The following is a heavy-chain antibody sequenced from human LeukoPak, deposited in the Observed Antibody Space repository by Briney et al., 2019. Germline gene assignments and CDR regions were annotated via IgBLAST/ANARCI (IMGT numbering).Heavy chain of an antibody. D-gene: IGHD7-27*01. V-gene: IGHV3-7*01. Sequence: GGSLRLSCAASGFIFRNYWMTGVRQAPGKGLEWVANIIQDGSDRYYVDSVKGRFTISRDNAKNSLYLQMNSLRVEDTAVYYCARGNWAPFDYWGQGTLVTVSS. CDR3: ARGNWAPFDY. J-gene: IGHJ4*02. CDR2: IIQDGSDR. CDR1: GFIFRNYW.